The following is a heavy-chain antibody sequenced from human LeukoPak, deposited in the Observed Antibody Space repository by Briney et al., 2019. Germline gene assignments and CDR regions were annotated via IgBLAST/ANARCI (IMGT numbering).Heavy chain of an antibody. CDR3: ARLKKGFTFDY. CDR2: IYTSGST. Sequence: SDTLTLTCTASGGTISSGSNYWSWIRQPPGKELEWIGRIYTSGSTNYTPSLKSRVTISVDTSKNQFSLKLSSVTAADTAVYYCARLKKGFTFDYWGQGTLVTVSS. V-gene: IGHV4-61*02. CDR1: GGTISSGSNY. J-gene: IGHJ4*02.